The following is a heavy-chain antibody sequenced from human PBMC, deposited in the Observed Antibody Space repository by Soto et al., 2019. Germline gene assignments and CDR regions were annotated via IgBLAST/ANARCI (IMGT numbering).Heavy chain of an antibody. J-gene: IGHJ4*02. Sequence: QVHLLESGGGVVQPGRSLRLSYAASGFTFSDHGMHWVRQAPGKGLEWVAVVWSDGNDRYYADSVKGRFTISRDNSKNMVYLQMNSLRAEDTAVYYCVRGDNWNDEASDYWGQGTLVTVSS. CDR1: GFTFSDHG. CDR2: VWSDGNDR. D-gene: IGHD1-1*01. CDR3: VRGDNWNDEASDY. V-gene: IGHV3-33*01.